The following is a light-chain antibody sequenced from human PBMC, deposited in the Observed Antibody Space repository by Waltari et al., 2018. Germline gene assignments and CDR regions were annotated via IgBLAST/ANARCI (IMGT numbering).Light chain of an antibody. CDR2: GAS. CDR3: QQYNNWPRT. Sequence: ETVMTQSPATLSVSPGERLTLSCRASQSVSSNLAWYQQKPGQAPRLLIYGASTRATGIPARFSGSGSGTEFSLTIRSLQSEGFAVYYCQQYNNWPRTFGQGTKVEIK. V-gene: IGKV3-15*01. CDR1: QSVSSN. J-gene: IGKJ1*01.